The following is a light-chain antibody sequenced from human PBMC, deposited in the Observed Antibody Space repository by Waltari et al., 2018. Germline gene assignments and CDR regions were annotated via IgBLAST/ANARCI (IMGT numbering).Light chain of an antibody. CDR3: SSYTSSSSVV. J-gene: IGLJ2*01. V-gene: IGLV2-18*02. CDR1: NTEVGSYNR. Sequence: QSALTQPPSVSGSPGQSVTLSCTGPNTEVGSYNRVSWYQQPPGPAPKLIIYEVSNRPSGVPDRFSGSKSGNTASLTISGLQAEDEADYYCSSYTSSSSVVFGGGTKLTVL. CDR2: EVS.